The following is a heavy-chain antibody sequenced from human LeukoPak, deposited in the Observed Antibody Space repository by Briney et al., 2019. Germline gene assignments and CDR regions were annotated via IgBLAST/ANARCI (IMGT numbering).Heavy chain of an antibody. CDR2: ISYDGSNK. V-gene: IGHV3-30*18. CDR3: AKVHYYDSSGYRYYFDN. Sequence: GGSLRLSCAASGFTFSSYGMHWVRQAPGKGLEWVAVISYDGSNKYYADSVKGRFTISRDNSKNTLYLQMNSLRAEDTAVYYCAKVHYYDSSGYRYYFDNWGQGTLVTVSS. J-gene: IGHJ4*02. D-gene: IGHD3-22*01. CDR1: GFTFSSYG.